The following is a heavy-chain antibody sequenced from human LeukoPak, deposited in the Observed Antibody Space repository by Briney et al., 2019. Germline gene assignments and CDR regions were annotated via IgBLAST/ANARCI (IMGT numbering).Heavy chain of an antibody. CDR3: ARVKRGVRAITTGYYYYYYMDV. CDR1: GGSIISSSYY. D-gene: IGHD1-26*01. CDR2: IYYSGST. Sequence: SEALSLTCTVSGGSIISSSYYWSWIRQPPGKGLEWIGYIYYSGSTNYNPSLKSRVTISVDTSKNQFSLKLSSVTAADTAVYYCARVKRGVRAITTGYYYYYYMDVWGKGTTVTVSS. J-gene: IGHJ6*03. V-gene: IGHV4-61*01.